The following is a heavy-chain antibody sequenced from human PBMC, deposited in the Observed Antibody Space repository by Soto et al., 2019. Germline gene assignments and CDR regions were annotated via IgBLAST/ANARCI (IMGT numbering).Heavy chain of an antibody. CDR3: VRGEYCSRGRCYSQSLTLLYYYGLAV. J-gene: IGHJ6*02. CDR1: GGTFKNYA. D-gene: IGHD2-15*01. Sequence: QVELVQSGAEVRKPGSSVKVSCKASGGTFKNYAISWVRQAPGQGLEWMGGNIPILGTPIYAQKLQGRVTITADEATSTAYMELSSLRSEDSAVYYCVRGEYCSRGRCYSQSLTLLYYYGLAVGGQWTTVTVSS. V-gene: IGHV1-69*11. CDR2: NIPILGTP.